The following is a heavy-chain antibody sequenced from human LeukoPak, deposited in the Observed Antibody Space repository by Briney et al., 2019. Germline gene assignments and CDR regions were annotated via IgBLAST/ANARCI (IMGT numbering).Heavy chain of an antibody. CDR3: ARVPRGYCSSTSCRGDY. V-gene: IGHV4-34*01. Sequence: PSETLSLTCAVYGGSFSGYYWSWVRQPPGKGLEWIGEINHSGSTNYNPSLKSRVTISVDTPKNQFSRKLSSVTAADTAVYYCARVPRGYCSSTSCRGDYWGQGTLVTVSS. J-gene: IGHJ4*02. D-gene: IGHD2-2*01. CDR1: GGSFSGYY. CDR2: INHSGST.